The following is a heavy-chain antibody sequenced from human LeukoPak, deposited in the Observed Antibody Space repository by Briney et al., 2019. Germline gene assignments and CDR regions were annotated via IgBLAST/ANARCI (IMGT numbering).Heavy chain of an antibody. Sequence: PGGSLRLSCAASGFTFSTSWMHLVRQAPGKGLVWVSRINPDGSSTDYADSVKGRFTISRDNAKNTLYLQMNSLRAEDAAVYYCVRDMGYYDKVWGQGTLVTVSS. CDR2: INPDGSST. J-gene: IGHJ4*02. D-gene: IGHD3-22*01. CDR1: GFTFSTSW. CDR3: VRDMGYYDKV. V-gene: IGHV3-74*01.